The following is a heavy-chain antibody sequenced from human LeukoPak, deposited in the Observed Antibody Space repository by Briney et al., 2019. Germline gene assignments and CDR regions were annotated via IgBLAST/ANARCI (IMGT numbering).Heavy chain of an antibody. V-gene: IGHV3-23*01. Sequence: GGSLRLSCAASGFTFSSYAMSWVRQAPGKGLEWVSAISGSGGSTYYADSVKGRFTNSRDNSKNTLYLQMNSLRAEDTAVYYCARGRLAAGTNYFDYWGQGTLVTVSS. J-gene: IGHJ4*02. CDR1: GFTFSSYA. D-gene: IGHD6-13*01. CDR2: ISGSGGST. CDR3: ARGRLAAGTNYFDY.